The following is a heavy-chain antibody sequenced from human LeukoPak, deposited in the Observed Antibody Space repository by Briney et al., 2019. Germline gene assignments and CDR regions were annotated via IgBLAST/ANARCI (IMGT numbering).Heavy chain of an antibody. CDR2: IYPGDSDT. J-gene: IGHJ4*02. CDR3: ARRASSWEYFDY. CDR1: GYSFTSDW. Sequence: GESLKISCKGSGYSFTSDWIGWVRQMPGKDLEWMGIIYPGDSDTRYSPSFQGQVAISADKSINSAYLQWTSLKASDTAIYYCARRASSWEYFDYWGQGTLVIVSS. D-gene: IGHD6-13*01. V-gene: IGHV5-51*01.